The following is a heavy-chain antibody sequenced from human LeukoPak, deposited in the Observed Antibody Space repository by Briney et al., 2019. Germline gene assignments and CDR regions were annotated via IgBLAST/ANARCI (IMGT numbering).Heavy chain of an antibody. J-gene: IGHJ3*02. CDR2: VYPGDSDT. V-gene: IGHV5-51*01. CDR1: GYSFTSYW. CDR3: ASPALRVRDGYSHQGAFDI. D-gene: IGHD5-24*01. Sequence: HGESLKISCKGPGYSFTSYWIGWVRQVPGKGLEWMGIVYPGDSDTRYSPSFQGQVTISADKSISTAYLQWSSLKASDAAMYYCASPALRVRDGYSHQGAFDIWGQGTMVTVSS.